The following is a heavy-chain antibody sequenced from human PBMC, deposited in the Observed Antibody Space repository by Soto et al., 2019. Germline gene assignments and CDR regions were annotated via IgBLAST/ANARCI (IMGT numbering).Heavy chain of an antibody. D-gene: IGHD6-25*01. CDR2: IKQDGSEK. V-gene: IGHV3-7*03. J-gene: IGHJ4*02. Sequence: GGSLSLSCAASGFTFSSYWMSWVRQAPGKGLEWVANIKQDGSEKYYVDSVKGRFTISRDNAKNSLYLQMNSLRAEDTAVYYCARTRKKTPEKNAAYFDYWGQGTQVTVSS. CDR1: GFTFSSYW. CDR3: ARTRKKTPEKNAAYFDY.